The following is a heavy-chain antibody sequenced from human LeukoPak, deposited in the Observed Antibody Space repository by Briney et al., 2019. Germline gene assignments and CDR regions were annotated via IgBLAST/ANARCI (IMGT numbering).Heavy chain of an antibody. CDR1: GFTFSRYR. D-gene: IGHD1-20*01. J-gene: IGHJ4*02. Sequence: GGSLRLSCAASGFTFSRYRMHWVRQAPGEGLVWVSRINSDESTTTYADSVKGRFTISRDNAKNTLYLQMNSLRAEDTAVYYCTKDMGNNWVFDYWGQGTLVTVSS. V-gene: IGHV3-74*01. CDR3: TKDMGNNWVFDY. CDR2: INSDESTT.